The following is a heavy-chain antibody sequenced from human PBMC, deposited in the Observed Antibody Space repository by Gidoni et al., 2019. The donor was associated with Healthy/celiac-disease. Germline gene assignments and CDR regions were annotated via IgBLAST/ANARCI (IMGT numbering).Heavy chain of an antibody. D-gene: IGHD2-2*03. CDR2: IIPIFGTA. CDR1: GGTFSSYA. Sequence: QVQLVQSGAEVKKPGSSVKVSCKASGGTFSSYALSWVRQAPGQGLEWMGGIIPIFGTANYAQKFQGRVTITADESTSTAYMELSSLRSEDTAVYYCARDLLDIVVVPSGGMDVWGQGTTVTVSS. J-gene: IGHJ6*02. V-gene: IGHV1-69*01. CDR3: ARDLLDIVVVPSGGMDV.